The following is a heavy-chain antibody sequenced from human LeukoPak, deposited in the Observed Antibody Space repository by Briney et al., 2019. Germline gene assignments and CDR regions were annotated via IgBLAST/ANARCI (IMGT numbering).Heavy chain of an antibody. D-gene: IGHD3-10*01. CDR2: TNPNSGIT. Sequence: ASGKLCGSASEHTFTTSDINGGRGATGLGLGGMGWTNPNSGITGYAQKFQGSVTMSRNTSISTAYMELSSLGSDDTAVYYCASLVGSSSRGFDYWGQGTLVTVSS. CDR1: EHTFTTSD. J-gene: IGHJ4*02. V-gene: IGHV1-8*01. CDR3: ASLVGSSSRGFDY.